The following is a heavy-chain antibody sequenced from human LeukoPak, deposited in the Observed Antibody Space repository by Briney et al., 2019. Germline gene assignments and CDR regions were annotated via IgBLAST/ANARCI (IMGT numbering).Heavy chain of an antibody. D-gene: IGHD3-16*02. V-gene: IGHV1-18*01. J-gene: IGHJ4*02. Sequence: ASVKVSCKASGYTFTSYGISWVRQAPGQGLAWMGWISAYNGNTNYAQKLQGRVTMTTDTSTCTAYMELRSLRSDDTAVYYCARDRGGGVIATMYYFDYWGQGTLVTVSS. CDR2: ISAYNGNT. CDR3: ARDRGGGVIATMYYFDY. CDR1: GYTFTSYG.